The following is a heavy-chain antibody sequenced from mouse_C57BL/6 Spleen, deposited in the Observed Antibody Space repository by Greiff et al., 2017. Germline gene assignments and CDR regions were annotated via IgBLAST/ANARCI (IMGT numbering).Heavy chain of an antibody. CDR1: GFSLTSYG. J-gene: IGHJ3*01. CDR3: ARNQVVATRGPWFAY. CDR2: IWSGGST. D-gene: IGHD1-1*01. Sequence: VQLQQSGPGLVQPSQSLSITCTVSGFSLTSYGVHWVRQSPGKGLEWLGVIWSGGSTDYNAAFISRLGISKDNSKSQVFFKMNSLQADDAAIYYCARNQVVATRGPWFAYWGQGTLVTVSA. V-gene: IGHV2-2*01.